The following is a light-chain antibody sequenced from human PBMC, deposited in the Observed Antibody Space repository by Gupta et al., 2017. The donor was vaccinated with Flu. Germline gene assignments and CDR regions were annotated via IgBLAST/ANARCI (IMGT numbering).Light chain of an antibody. J-gene: IGLJ3*02. CDR3: QVWHISSDHLRV. Sequence: SYVLTQPPSVSVAPGQTAKLTCGGDNLGTKSVHWYQQKPGQAPLLVVFDDSDRPSGIPERFSGSNSGNTATLTISKVEAGDEADYFCQVWHISSDHLRVFGGGTKLTVL. V-gene: IGLV3-21*02. CDR1: NLGTKS. CDR2: DDS.